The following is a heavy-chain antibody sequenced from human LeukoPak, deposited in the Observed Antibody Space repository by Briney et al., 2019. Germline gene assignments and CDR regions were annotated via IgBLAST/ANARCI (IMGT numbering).Heavy chain of an antibody. D-gene: IGHD3-9*01. Sequence: SETLSLTCTVSGGSISSGGYYWSWIRQHPGKGLEWIGYIYYSGSTYYNPSLKSRVTISVDTSKNQFSLKLSSVTAADTAVYYCARRNKYYDILTGYYAFDIWGQGTMVTVSS. J-gene: IGHJ3*02. CDR3: ARRNKYYDILTGYYAFDI. V-gene: IGHV4-31*03. CDR2: IYYSGST. CDR1: GGSISSGGYY.